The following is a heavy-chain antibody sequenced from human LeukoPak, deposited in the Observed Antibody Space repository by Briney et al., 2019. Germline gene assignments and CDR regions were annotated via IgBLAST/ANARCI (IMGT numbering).Heavy chain of an antibody. CDR1: GFTFSTYW. CDR3: ASEGYYDSSGMLY. Sequence: GGSLRLSCAASGFTFSTYWMSWVRQAPGKGLEWVANIKQDGGEKYYVDSVKGRFTISRDNAKNSLYLQMNSLRAEDTAVYYCASEGYYDSSGMLYWGQGTLVTVSS. J-gene: IGHJ4*02. CDR2: IKQDGGEK. D-gene: IGHD3-22*01. V-gene: IGHV3-7*01.